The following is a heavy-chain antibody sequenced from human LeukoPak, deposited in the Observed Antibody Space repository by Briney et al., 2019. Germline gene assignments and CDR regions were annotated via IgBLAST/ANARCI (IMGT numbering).Heavy chain of an antibody. V-gene: IGHV1-2*02. CDR2: INPNSGGT. CDR1: GYTFTGYY. D-gene: IGHD6-13*01. Sequence: ASVKASCKASGYTFTGYYMHWVRQAPGQGLEWMGWINPNSGGTNYAQKFQGRVTMTRDTSISTAYMELSRLRSDDTAVYYCAREGIAAAGDLDYWGQGTLVTVSS. J-gene: IGHJ4*02. CDR3: AREGIAAAGDLDY.